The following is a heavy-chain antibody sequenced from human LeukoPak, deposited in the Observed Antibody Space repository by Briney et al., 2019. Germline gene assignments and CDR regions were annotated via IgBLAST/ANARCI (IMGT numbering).Heavy chain of an antibody. J-gene: IGHJ4*02. D-gene: IGHD3-22*01. V-gene: IGHV1-46*01. CDR3: ARGVLDYYDSSGYYFDY. CDR1: GYTFTSYY. Sequence: GASVKVSCKASGYTFTSYYMHWVRQAPGQGLEWMGIINPSGGSTSYAQKFQGRVTMTRDTSTSTVYMELSSLRSEDTAVYYCARGVLDYYDSSGYYFDYWGQGTLVTVSS. CDR2: INPSGGST.